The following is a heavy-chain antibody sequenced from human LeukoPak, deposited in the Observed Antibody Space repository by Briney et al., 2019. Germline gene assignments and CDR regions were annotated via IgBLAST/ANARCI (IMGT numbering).Heavy chain of an antibody. Sequence: GASVKVSCKASGYTFTSYGISWVRQAPGQGLEWMGGIIPIFGTANYAQKFQGRVTITADESTSTAYMELSSLRSEDTAVYYCARVVGYYDSSGYYIDYWGQGTLVTVSS. CDR1: GYTFTSYG. J-gene: IGHJ4*02. V-gene: IGHV1-69*13. CDR3: ARVVGYYDSSGYYIDY. CDR2: IIPIFGTA. D-gene: IGHD3-22*01.